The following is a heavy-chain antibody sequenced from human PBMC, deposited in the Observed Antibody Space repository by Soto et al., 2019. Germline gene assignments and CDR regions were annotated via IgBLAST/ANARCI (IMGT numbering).Heavy chain of an antibody. CDR2: IKSKGGGETT. CDR1: GFNFNVAW. V-gene: IGHV3-15*01. D-gene: IGHD3-3*02. Sequence: EGQLVESGGRVVEPGGSLRLSCAASGFNFNVAWMNWVRQAPGKGLEWLGRIKSKGGGETTEYVAFVKGRFTISRDDSKNSLYLQMNSLKSEDTAVYYCTKVLALPPNDAFDIWGQGTMVTVSS. CDR3: TKVLALPPNDAFDI. J-gene: IGHJ3*02.